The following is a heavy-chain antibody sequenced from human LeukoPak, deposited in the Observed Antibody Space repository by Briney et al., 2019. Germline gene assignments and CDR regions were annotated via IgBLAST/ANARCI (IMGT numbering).Heavy chain of an antibody. CDR3: ASGGRYCSSTSCLPYYYYGMDV. CDR2: ISAYNGNT. CDR1: GYTFTSYG. J-gene: IGHJ6*02. Sequence: ASVKVSCKASGYTFTSYGISWVRQAPGQGLEWMGWISAYNGNTNYAQKLQGRVTMTTDTSTSTAYMELRSLRSDDTAVYYCASGGRYCSSTSCLPYYYYGMDVWGQGTTVTVSS. D-gene: IGHD2-2*01. V-gene: IGHV1-18*01.